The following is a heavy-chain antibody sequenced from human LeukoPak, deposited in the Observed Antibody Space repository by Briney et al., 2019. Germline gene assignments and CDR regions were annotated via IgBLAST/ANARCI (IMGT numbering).Heavy chain of an antibody. CDR3: TTLNYYDSSGYFD. Sequence: GGSLRLSCAASGFTFSNAWMSWVRQAPGKGLEWVGRIKSKTDGGTTDYAAPVKGRFTISRDDSKNTLYLQMNSLKTEDTAVYYCTTLNYYDSSGYFDWGQGTLVTVSS. V-gene: IGHV3-15*01. CDR1: GFTFSNAW. CDR2: IKSKTDGGTT. J-gene: IGHJ4*02. D-gene: IGHD3-22*01.